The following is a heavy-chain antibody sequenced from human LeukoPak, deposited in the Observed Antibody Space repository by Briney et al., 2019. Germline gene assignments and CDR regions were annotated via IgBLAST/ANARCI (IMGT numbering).Heavy chain of an antibody. J-gene: IGHJ2*01. D-gene: IGHD3-16*01. CDR2: IYTSGNT. CDR1: GGSIRSYH. Sequence: PSETLSLTCTVAGGSIRSYHWSWIRQPAGKGLEWVGLIYTSGNTKYNSSLKSRVSMSVDTSKSQSSLKLRSVTAADTAVYFCASLGSGRFFDLWGRGTLVTVSS. V-gene: IGHV4-4*07. CDR3: ASLGSGRFFDL.